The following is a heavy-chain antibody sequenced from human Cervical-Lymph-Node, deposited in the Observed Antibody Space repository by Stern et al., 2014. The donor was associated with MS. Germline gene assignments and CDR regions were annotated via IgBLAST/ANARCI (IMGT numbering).Heavy chain of an antibody. V-gene: IGHV5-51*03. D-gene: IGHD1-1*01. CDR2: IYPDDSDI. Sequence: VQLVQSGAEVKKQGESLKISCKGSGYTFTNNWIAWVRQMPGKGLEWMGIIYPDDSDIRYSPSLQAQVTIPAKKSTSPASLQWSTLKAANSAVYYCAKPPPRRKWDDPNYGMDVWGQGTTVTVSS. CDR3: AKPPPRRKWDDPNYGMDV. J-gene: IGHJ6*02. CDR1: GYTFTNNW.